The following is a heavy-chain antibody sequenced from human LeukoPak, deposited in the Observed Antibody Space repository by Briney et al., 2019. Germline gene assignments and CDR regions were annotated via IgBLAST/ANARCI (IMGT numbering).Heavy chain of an antibody. Sequence: SVKVSCKASGGTFSSYAISWVRQAPGQRLEWMGRVIPILGIANYAQKFQGRVTITADKSTSTAYMELSSLRSEDTAVYYCARSRGSAGRFDYWGQGTLVTVSS. J-gene: IGHJ4*02. CDR2: VIPILGIA. CDR1: GGTFSSYA. CDR3: ARSRGSAGRFDY. V-gene: IGHV1-69*04. D-gene: IGHD2-15*01.